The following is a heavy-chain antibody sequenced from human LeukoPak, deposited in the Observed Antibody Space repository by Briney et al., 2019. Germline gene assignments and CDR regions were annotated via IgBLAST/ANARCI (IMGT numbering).Heavy chain of an antibody. CDR1: GYTFTSYD. CDR2: MNPNSGNT. Sequence: ASVKVSCKASGYTFTSYDINWVRQATGQGLEWMGWMNPNSGNTGYAQKFQGRVTMTRNTSISTAYMELSSLRSEDTAVYYCARGSCSGGSCYFERYYYDMDVWGQGTTVTVSS. D-gene: IGHD2-15*01. V-gene: IGHV1-8*01. CDR3: ARGSCSGGSCYFERYYYDMDV. J-gene: IGHJ6*02.